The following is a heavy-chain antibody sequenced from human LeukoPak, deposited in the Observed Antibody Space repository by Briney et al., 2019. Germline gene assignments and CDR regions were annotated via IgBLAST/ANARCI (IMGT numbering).Heavy chain of an antibody. CDR3: AKGEGYCSGGSCHPFNWFDP. CDR1: GFTFSSYA. J-gene: IGHJ5*02. V-gene: IGHV3-23*01. Sequence: GGSLRPSCAASGFTFSSYAMSWVRQAPGKGLEWVSAISGSGGSTYYADSVKGRFTISRDNSKNTLYLQMNSLRAEDTAVYYCAKGEGYCSGGSCHPFNWFDPWGQGTLVTVSS. D-gene: IGHD2-15*01. CDR2: ISGSGGST.